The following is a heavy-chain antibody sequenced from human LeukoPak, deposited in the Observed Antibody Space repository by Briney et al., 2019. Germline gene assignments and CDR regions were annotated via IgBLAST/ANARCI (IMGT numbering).Heavy chain of an antibody. CDR2: ISYDGSNK. J-gene: IGHJ6*03. CDR1: GFTFSSYA. V-gene: IGHV3-30*04. CDR3: ARDPGGEWYMDV. Sequence: GGSLRLSCAVSGFTFSSYAMHWVRQAPGKGLEWVAIISYDGSNKYYADSVKGRFTISRDNSKNTLYLQMNSLRAEDTAVYNCARDPGGEWYMDVWGKGTTVTVSS. D-gene: IGHD2-21*01.